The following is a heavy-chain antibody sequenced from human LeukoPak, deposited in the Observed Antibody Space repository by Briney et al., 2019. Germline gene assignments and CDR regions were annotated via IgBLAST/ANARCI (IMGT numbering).Heavy chain of an antibody. J-gene: IGHJ3*02. CDR3: ARDRGDAFDI. CDR1: GFTFSSYS. CDR2: ISSSSSYI. Sequence: GGSLRLSCAASGFTFSSYSMNWVRQAPGKGLEWVSSISSSSSYIYYADSVKGRFTISRDNAKNSLYLQMNSLRAEGTAVYYCARDRGDAFDIWGQGTMVTVSS. V-gene: IGHV3-21*01.